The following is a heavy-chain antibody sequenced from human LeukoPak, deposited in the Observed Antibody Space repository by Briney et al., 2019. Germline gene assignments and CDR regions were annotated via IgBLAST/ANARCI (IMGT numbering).Heavy chain of an antibody. CDR2: IRSKAYGGTT. V-gene: IGHV3-49*05. Sequence: KPGGSLRLSCAASGFTFSSYAMSWFRQAPGKGLEWVGFIRSKAYGGTTEYAASVKGRFTISRDDSKSIAYLQMNSLETEDTAVYYCTRVGSSWYIRWVDYWGQGTLVTVSS. D-gene: IGHD6-13*01. J-gene: IGHJ4*02. CDR1: GFTFSSYA. CDR3: TRVGSSWYIRWVDY.